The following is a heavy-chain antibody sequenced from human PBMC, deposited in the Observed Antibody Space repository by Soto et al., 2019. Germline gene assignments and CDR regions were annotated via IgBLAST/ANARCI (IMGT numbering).Heavy chain of an antibody. J-gene: IGHJ6*02. CDR2: ISAYNGNT. CDR1: GYTFTSYG. V-gene: IGHV1-18*04. D-gene: IGHD3-3*01. Sequence: ASVKVSCKASGYTFTSYGISWVRQAPGQGLEWMGWISAYNGNTNYAQKLQGRVTMTTDTTTSTAYMELRSLRSDDTAVYYCAREARPVYDFWSGYYTSDGPYYYGMDVWGQGTTVTVSS. CDR3: AREARPVYDFWSGYYTSDGPYYYGMDV.